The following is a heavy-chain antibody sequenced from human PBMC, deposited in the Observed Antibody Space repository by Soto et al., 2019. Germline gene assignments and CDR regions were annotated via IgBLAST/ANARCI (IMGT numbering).Heavy chain of an antibody. CDR3: ARYEGIAAAGTNWFDP. J-gene: IGHJ5*02. D-gene: IGHD6-13*01. V-gene: IGHV1-69*01. Sequence: QVQLVQSGAEVKKPGSSVKVSCKASGGTFSSYAISWVRQAPGQGLEWMGGIIPIFGPANYAQKFQGRVTITADESTSTAYMELSSLRSEDTAVYYCARYEGIAAAGTNWFDPWGQGTLVTVSS. CDR1: GGTFSSYA. CDR2: IIPIFGPA.